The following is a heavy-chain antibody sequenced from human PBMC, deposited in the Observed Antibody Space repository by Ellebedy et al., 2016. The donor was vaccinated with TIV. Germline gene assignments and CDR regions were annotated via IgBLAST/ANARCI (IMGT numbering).Heavy chain of an antibody. CDR3: AVSLTTSYDVFPGCHY. CDR2: ISGSGYST. Sequence: GESLKISCATSGFTFADQPITWVRQAPGKGLEWVSAISGSGYSTYYADALKGRFTISRDDSTNTLFLQMSSLRAEDTATYYCAVSLTTSYDVFPGCHYWGQGTLVSVSS. J-gene: IGHJ4*02. CDR1: GFTFADQP. V-gene: IGHV3-23*01. D-gene: IGHD3-3*01.